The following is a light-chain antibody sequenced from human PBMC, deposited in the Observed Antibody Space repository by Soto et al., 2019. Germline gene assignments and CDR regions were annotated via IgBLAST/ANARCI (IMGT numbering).Light chain of an antibody. CDR3: QQYKSYPT. CDR2: KAS. V-gene: IGKV1-5*03. J-gene: IGKJ1*01. CDR1: QSITSW. Sequence: DIQMTQSPSTLSASVGDRVTITCRASQSITSWLAWYQQKPGTAPKLLIYKASTLESGVPSRFSGSGSGTGFSLTISSLQPDDFATYYCQQYKSYPTFGQGTKVESK.